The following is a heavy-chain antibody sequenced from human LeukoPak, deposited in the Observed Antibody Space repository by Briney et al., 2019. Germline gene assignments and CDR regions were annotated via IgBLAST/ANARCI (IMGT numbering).Heavy chain of an antibody. V-gene: IGHV5-51*01. CDR2: IYPGDSDT. CDR1: GYSFTSYW. Sequence: GGSLKISCKGSGYSFTSYWIGWVRQMPGKGLEWMGIIYPGDSDTRYSPSFQGQVTISADKSISTAYLQWSSLKASDTAMYYCARQGDYDSSGYYPNWFDPWGQGTLVTVSS. D-gene: IGHD3-22*01. J-gene: IGHJ5*02. CDR3: ARQGDYDSSGYYPNWFDP.